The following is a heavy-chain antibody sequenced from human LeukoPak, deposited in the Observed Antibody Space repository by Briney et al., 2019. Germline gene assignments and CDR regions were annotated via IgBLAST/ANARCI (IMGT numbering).Heavy chain of an antibody. J-gene: IGHJ4*02. CDR1: GFTFIDYD. V-gene: IGHV3-13*01. D-gene: IGHD6-19*01. CDR3: ARGGIQVSGIDEFDY. Sequence: GGSLRLSCAASGFTFIDYDMHWVRQVIGKGLEWVSAIGIRGDTHYSGSVKGRFTTSRENAESSLYLQMSSLRAEDTAVYYCARGGIQVSGIDEFDYWGQGTLVTVSS. CDR2: IGIRGDT.